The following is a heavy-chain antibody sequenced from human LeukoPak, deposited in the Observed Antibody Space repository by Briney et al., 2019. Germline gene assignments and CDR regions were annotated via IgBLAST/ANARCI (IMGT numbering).Heavy chain of an antibody. CDR2: IYYSVST. Sequence: SETLSLTCTVSGGSISSSSFYWGWVRQPPGKGLEWIGSIYYSVSTYYNPSLKSRVTISVDTSKNQFSLRLSSVTAADTAVYYCARVSITMIVVVIIPDAFDIWGQGIMVTVSS. J-gene: IGHJ3*02. CDR1: GGSISSSSFY. V-gene: IGHV4-39*01. D-gene: IGHD3-22*01. CDR3: ARVSITMIVVVIIPDAFDI.